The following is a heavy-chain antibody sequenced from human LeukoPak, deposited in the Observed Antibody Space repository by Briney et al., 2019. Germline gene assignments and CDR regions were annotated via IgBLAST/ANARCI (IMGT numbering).Heavy chain of an antibody. D-gene: IGHD6-13*01. CDR2: ISAYSGNT. CDR1: GYTFTSYG. V-gene: IGHV1-18*01. J-gene: IGHJ5*02. CDR3: ARDQIAAGLNWFDP. Sequence: ASVKVSCKASGYTFTSYGISWVRQAPGQGLEWMGWISAYSGNTNYAQKLQGRVTMTTDTSTSTAYMELRSLRSDDTAVYYCARDQIAAGLNWFDPWGQGTLVTVSS.